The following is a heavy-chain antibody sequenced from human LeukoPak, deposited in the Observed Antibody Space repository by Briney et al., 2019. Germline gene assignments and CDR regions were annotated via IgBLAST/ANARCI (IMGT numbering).Heavy chain of an antibody. Sequence: QAGGSLRLSCAASGFTFSSYAMHWVRQAPGKGLEWVAVISYDGSNKYYADSVKGRFTISRDNSKNTLYLQMNSLRAEDTAVYYCARDRRYVYSYGPGYASDIWGQGTMVTVSS. J-gene: IGHJ3*02. V-gene: IGHV3-30*04. CDR2: ISYDGSNK. CDR1: GFTFSSYA. CDR3: ARDRRYVYSYGPGYASDI. D-gene: IGHD5-18*01.